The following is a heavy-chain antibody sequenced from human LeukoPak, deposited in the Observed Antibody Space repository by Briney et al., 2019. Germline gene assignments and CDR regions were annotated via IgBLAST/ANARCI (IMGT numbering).Heavy chain of an antibody. Sequence: SETLSLTCTVSGGSISSYYWSWIRQPPGKGLEWIGYIYYSGSTNYKPSLKSRVTISVETFKNQFSLKLSSVTAADTAVYYCARSYCGGDCYLWAFDIWGQGTMVTVSS. J-gene: IGHJ3*02. D-gene: IGHD2-21*02. CDR1: GGSISSYY. V-gene: IGHV4-59*01. CDR2: IYYSGST. CDR3: ARSYCGGDCYLWAFDI.